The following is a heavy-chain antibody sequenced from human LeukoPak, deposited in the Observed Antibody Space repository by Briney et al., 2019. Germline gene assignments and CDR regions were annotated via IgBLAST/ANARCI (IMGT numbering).Heavy chain of an antibody. Sequence: PSETLSLTCSVSGGSRSSYYWSWIRQPPGKGLEWIGYIYYTGTTNYSPSLKSRVTISVDTSKNQFSLKLSSVTDADTAVYYCARGGAYSWNWWYFEYWGQGTLVTVSS. CDR1: GGSRSSYY. CDR2: IYYTGTT. D-gene: IGHD1-1*01. CDR3: ARGGAYSWNWWYFEY. J-gene: IGHJ4*02. V-gene: IGHV4-59*01.